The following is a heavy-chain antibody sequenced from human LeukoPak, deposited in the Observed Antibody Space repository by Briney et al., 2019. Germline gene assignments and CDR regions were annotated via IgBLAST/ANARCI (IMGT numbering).Heavy chain of an antibody. CDR1: GFTFSSYG. Sequence: PGGSLRLSCAASGFTFSSYGMTWVRQAPGKGLDWVSYISSSSSTIYYADSVKGRFTISRDNSKNTLYLQMNSLRAEDTAVYYCAKDQHSGWRPYYFDYWGQGTLVTVSS. D-gene: IGHD6-19*01. V-gene: IGHV3-48*01. CDR2: ISSSSSTI. CDR3: AKDQHSGWRPYYFDY. J-gene: IGHJ4*02.